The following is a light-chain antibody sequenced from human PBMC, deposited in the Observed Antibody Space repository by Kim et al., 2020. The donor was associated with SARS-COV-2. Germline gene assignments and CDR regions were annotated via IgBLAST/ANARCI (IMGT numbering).Light chain of an antibody. J-gene: IGKJ1*01. CDR2: GAS. Sequence: DIQMTQSPSSLSASIGDRVTITCRASLSISTYLNWYQQKPGKVPNLLIYGASNLQSGVPSRFSGSGSGTDFTLTISSLQPEDFATYYSQQSYTTPRTFGQGTKVDIK. V-gene: IGKV1-39*01. CDR1: LSISTY. CDR3: QQSYTTPRT.